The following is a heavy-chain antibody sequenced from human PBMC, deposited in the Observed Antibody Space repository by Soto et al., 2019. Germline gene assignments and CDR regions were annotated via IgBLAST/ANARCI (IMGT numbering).Heavy chain of an antibody. D-gene: IGHD6-25*01. Sequence: TSETLSLTCAVYGGSFSGYYWSWIRQPPGKGLEWIGEINHSGSTNYNPSPKSRVTISVDTSKNQFSLKLSSVTAADTAVYYCARGGELYSSAVGLDVWGQGTTVTVSS. CDR1: GGSFSGYY. J-gene: IGHJ6*02. CDR2: INHSGST. V-gene: IGHV4-34*01. CDR3: ARGGELYSSAVGLDV.